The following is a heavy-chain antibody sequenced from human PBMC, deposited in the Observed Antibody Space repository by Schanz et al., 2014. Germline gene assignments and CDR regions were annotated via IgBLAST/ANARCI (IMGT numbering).Heavy chain of an antibody. J-gene: IGHJ4*02. CDR3: AIIGVMVAVASTRADY. CDR2: ISGSGGST. CDR1: GFTFSSYA. V-gene: IGHV3-23*01. Sequence: EVQLLESGGGLVQPGGSLRLSCAASGFTFSSYAMSWVRQAPGKGLEWVSGISGSGGSTYYADSVKGRFTISRDNAKNSLFLQMNRMRAEDTALYYCAIIGVMVAVASTRADYWGQGTLVTVSS. D-gene: IGHD6-19*01.